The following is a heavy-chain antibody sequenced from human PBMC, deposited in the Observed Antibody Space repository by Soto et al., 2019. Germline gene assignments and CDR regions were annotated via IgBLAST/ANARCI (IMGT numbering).Heavy chain of an antibody. CDR3: ANRPGASYRERFDA. CDR2: IYWDDDK. CDR1: GFSLSTSGVN. Sequence: QITLKESGPTLVKPTQTLTLTCTFSGFSLSTSGVNVGWIRQPPGKALEWLALIYWDDDKLYSPSLKTRLTITKDTSKNQVVLSMTNMDPVDTATYYCANRPGASYRERFDAWGQGTLVTVSS. V-gene: IGHV2-5*02. J-gene: IGHJ5*02. D-gene: IGHD1-26*01.